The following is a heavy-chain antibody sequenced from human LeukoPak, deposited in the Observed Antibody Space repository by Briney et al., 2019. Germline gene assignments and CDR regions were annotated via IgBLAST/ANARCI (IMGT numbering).Heavy chain of an antibody. J-gene: IGHJ6*02. CDR1: GFTFSSYW. CDR2: INSDGSST. D-gene: IGHD3-22*01. Sequence: GGSLRLSCAASGFTFSSYWMHWVRQAPGKGLVWVSRINSDGSSTSYADSVKGRFTISRDNAKNTLYLQMNSLRAEDTAVYYCARDLAYYDSSGYYPFIYYGMDVWGQGTTVTVSS. CDR3: ARDLAYYDSSGYYPFIYYGMDV. V-gene: IGHV3-74*01.